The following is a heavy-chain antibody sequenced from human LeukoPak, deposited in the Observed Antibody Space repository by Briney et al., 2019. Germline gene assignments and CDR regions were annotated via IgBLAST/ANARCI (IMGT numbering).Heavy chain of an antibody. CDR1: GYTLTELS. CDR2: FDPEDGET. D-gene: IGHD6-19*01. Sequence: ASVKVSCKVSGYTLTELSMHWVRQAPGKGLEWMGGFDPEDGETIYAQKFQGRVTMTEDTSTDTAYMELSSLRSEDTAVYYCATRVAGTLYIDYWGQGTLVTVSS. V-gene: IGHV1-24*01. CDR3: ATRVAGTLYIDY. J-gene: IGHJ4*02.